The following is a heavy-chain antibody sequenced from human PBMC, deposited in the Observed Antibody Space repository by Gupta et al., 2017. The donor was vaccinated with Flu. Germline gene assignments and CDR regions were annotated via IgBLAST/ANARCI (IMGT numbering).Heavy chain of an antibody. CDR3: ARGYSTGWFSESDY. CDR2: VYHNGNT. CDR1: GASVTGYY. Sequence: QVHLQASGRGLLKPSEPLSLPCTVSGASVTGYYWSWIRQPPGKVRGWVGYVYHNGNTNYNPTRKGRITISMDVSKNQLSLKLYSVTTADTAVYYCARGYSTGWFSESDYWGQGTLVAVSS. D-gene: IGHD6-19*01. J-gene: IGHJ4*02. V-gene: IGHV4-59*02.